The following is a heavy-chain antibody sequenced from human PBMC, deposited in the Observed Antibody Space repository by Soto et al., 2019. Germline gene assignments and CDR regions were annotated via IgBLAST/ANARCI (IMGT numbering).Heavy chain of an antibody. D-gene: IGHD2-8*01. J-gene: IGHJ6*03. CDR2: ISSSGSTI. V-gene: IGHV3-11*01. CDR1: GFTFSDYY. Sequence: GGSLRLSCAASGFTFSDYYMSWIRQAPGKGLEWVSYISSSGSTIYYADSVKGRFTISRDNAKNSLYLQMNSLRAEDTAVYYCAREGVLMVYAPVYYYMDVWGKGTTVTVSS. CDR3: AREGVLMVYAPVYYYMDV.